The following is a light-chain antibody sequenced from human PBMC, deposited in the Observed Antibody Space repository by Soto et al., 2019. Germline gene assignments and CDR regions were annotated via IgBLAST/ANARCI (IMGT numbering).Light chain of an antibody. Sequence: EIVMTQSPATLSVSPGERATLSCRASQSVSSNLAWYQQNPGQAPRLLIYGASTRATGIPARFSGSGSGTEFTLTISSLQSEDFAVYYCQQYNNWPWTFGHGTKVDIK. CDR2: GAS. CDR3: QQYNNWPWT. J-gene: IGKJ1*01. CDR1: QSVSSN. V-gene: IGKV3-15*01.